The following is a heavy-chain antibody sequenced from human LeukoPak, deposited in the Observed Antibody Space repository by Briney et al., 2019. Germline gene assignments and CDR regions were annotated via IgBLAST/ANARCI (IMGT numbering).Heavy chain of an antibody. V-gene: IGHV3-7*01. CDR1: GFTFSSYW. CDR2: IKQDGSEK. D-gene: IGHD6-19*01. J-gene: IGHJ3*02. CDR3: ARGGSGWYGFLLCAFDI. Sequence: GGSLRLSCAASGFTFSSYWMSWVRQAPGKGLEWVANIKQDGSEKYYVDSVKGRFTISRDNAKNSLYLQMNSLRAEDTAVYYCARGGSGWYGFLLCAFDIWGQGTMVTVSS.